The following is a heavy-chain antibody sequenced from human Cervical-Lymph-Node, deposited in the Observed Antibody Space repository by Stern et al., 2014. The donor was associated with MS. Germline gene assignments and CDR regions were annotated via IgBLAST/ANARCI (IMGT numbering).Heavy chain of an antibody. CDR2: IEQDGSEK. Sequence: EVHLVESGGGLVQPGGSLRLSCAASGLTFANYWMNWVRQAPGKGLEWVAIIEQDGSEKHYVDSVKGRFTISRDNAKNSVYLQMNSLRAEETGIYFCVAGAGYLADYWGQGTQVTVSS. V-gene: IGHV3-7*01. CDR3: VAGAGYLADY. D-gene: IGHD1-1*01. J-gene: IGHJ4*02. CDR1: GLTFANYW.